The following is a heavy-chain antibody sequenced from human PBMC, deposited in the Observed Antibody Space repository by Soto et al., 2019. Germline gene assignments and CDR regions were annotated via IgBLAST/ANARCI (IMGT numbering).Heavy chain of an antibody. CDR3: ARDQVAAAGTFVY. Sequence: SETLSLTCTVSGGSISSSSYYWGWIRQPSGKGLEWIGSIYYSGSTYYNPSLKSRVTISVDTSKNQFSLKLSSVTAADTAVYYCARDQVAAAGTFVYWGQGTLVTVSS. CDR1: GGSISSSSYY. J-gene: IGHJ4*02. V-gene: IGHV4-39*02. D-gene: IGHD6-13*01. CDR2: IYYSGST.